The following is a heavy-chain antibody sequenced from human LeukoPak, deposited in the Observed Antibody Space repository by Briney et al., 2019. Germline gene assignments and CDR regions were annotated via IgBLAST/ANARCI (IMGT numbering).Heavy chain of an antibody. CDR1: GFTFSSYG. CDR3: AKGVGSTGSYFDY. Sequence: GGSLRLSCAASGFTFSSYGMHWVRQAPGKGLEWVAVISYDASNKYYADSVKGRFTISRENSKNTQYLQRNSLRGEDTAVYYCAKGVGSTGSYFDYWGQGTLVTVSS. J-gene: IGHJ4*02. D-gene: IGHD1-26*01. V-gene: IGHV3-30*18. CDR2: ISYDASNK.